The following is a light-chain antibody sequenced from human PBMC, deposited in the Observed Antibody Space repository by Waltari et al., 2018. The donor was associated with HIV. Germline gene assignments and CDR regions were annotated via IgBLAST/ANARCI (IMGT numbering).Light chain of an antibody. V-gene: IGLV1-47*01. CDR3: AAWDDNLSAVV. CDR1: ASNIGSNY. J-gene: IGLJ2*01. Sequence: QSVLTQPPSASGTPGQRVTIPCSGSASNIGSNYVCWYQQLPGTAPKLLIYRDNQRPSGIPDRFSGSRSGTSASLAISGLRAEDEADYYCAAWDDNLSAVVFGGRTKLTVL. CDR2: RDN.